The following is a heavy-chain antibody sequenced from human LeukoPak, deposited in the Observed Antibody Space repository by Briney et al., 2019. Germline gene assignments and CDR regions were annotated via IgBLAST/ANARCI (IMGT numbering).Heavy chain of an antibody. CDR1: GYTFTGYY. CDR2: INPNSGGT. D-gene: IGHD4-17*01. Sequence: GASVKVSCKASGYTFTGYYMHWVRQAPGQGLEWMGWINPNSGGTNYAQKFQGRVTMTRDTSISTAYMELSRLRFDDTAVYYCARLRHPRYYFDYWGQGTLVTVSS. V-gene: IGHV1-2*02. J-gene: IGHJ4*02. CDR3: ARLRHPRYYFDY.